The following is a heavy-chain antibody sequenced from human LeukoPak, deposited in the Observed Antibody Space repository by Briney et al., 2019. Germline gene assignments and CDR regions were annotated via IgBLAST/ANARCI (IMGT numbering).Heavy chain of an antibody. D-gene: IGHD4-17*01. CDR1: GFSFSRYG. V-gene: IGHV3-30*02. Sequence: PGGSLRLSCAVSGFSFSRYGMHWVRQAPGKGLEWVAFIRYDGSNKYYADSVKGRFTISRDNSKNTLYLQMNSLRAEDTAVYYCAKDTGYGDYLFDYWGQGTLVTVSS. J-gene: IGHJ4*02. CDR2: IRYDGSNK. CDR3: AKDTGYGDYLFDY.